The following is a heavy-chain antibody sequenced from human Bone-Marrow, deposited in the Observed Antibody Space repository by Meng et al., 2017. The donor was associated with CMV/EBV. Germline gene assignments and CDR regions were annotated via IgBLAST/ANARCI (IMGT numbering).Heavy chain of an antibody. J-gene: IGHJ4*02. CDR1: GDSISSSIYY. CDR2: IHYSGTT. V-gene: IGHV4-39*07. D-gene: IGHD7-27*01. Sequence: SETLSLTCTVSGDSISSSIYYWGWIRQPPGKGLEWIASIHYSGTTYYNPSLKSRVTISVDTSKNQFSLKVTSVTAADTAVYYCARDITGDHYWGQGTRVTVSS. CDR3: ARDITGDHY.